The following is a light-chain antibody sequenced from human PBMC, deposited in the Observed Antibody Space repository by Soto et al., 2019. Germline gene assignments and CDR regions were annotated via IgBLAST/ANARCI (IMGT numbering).Light chain of an antibody. CDR2: GAS. CDR1: QSVSSSR. Sequence: IEMKLSPSTVSLSPGDRASLSWRASQSVSSSRLAWYQQKPGQAPRLLIYGASSRAAGIPDRFSGSGSGTDFSLTIIRLEPEDFAVYYCQQYGRSPQTFGQGTRLEIK. CDR3: QQYGRSPQT. J-gene: IGKJ5*01. V-gene: IGKV3-20*01.